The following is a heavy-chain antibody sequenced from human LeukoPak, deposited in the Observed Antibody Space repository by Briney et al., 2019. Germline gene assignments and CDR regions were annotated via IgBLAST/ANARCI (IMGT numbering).Heavy chain of an antibody. Sequence: EGSLRLSCAASGFTFSSYGMHWVRQAPGKGLEWVAFIRYDGSNKYYADSVKGRFTISRDNSKNTLYLQMNSLRAEDTAVYYCAKEGITMVRGVTFSYYYYYMDVWGKGTTVTVSS. CDR2: IRYDGSNK. V-gene: IGHV3-30*02. CDR3: AKEGITMVRGVTFSYYYYYMDV. J-gene: IGHJ6*03. D-gene: IGHD3-10*01. CDR1: GFTFSSYG.